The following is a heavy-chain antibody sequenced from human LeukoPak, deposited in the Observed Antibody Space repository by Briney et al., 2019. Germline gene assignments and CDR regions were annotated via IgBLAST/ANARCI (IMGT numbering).Heavy chain of an antibody. V-gene: IGHV4-39*01. CDR1: GDSIKNSDYY. CDR3: ARLLGETWGPFDF. J-gene: IGHJ4*02. CDR2: IYYNGIT. D-gene: IGHD3-16*01. Sequence: SETLSLTCAVSGDSIKNSDYYWGWIRQPPGNGLEWIGSIYYNGITNYSPSLKSRVTISVDTSRNQFTLKLSSVTAADTAVYFCARLLGETWGPFDFWGQGILITVSS.